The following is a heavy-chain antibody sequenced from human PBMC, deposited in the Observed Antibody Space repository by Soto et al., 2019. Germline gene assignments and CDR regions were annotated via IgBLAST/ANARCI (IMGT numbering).Heavy chain of an antibody. J-gene: IGHJ4*02. D-gene: IGHD6-6*01. CDR1: GGTFSSYA. CDR3: ARPQVEYSSSGYFDY. CDR2: IIPIFGTA. Sequence: QVQLVQSGAEVKKPGSSVKVSCKASGGTFSSYAISWVRQAPGQGLEWMGGIIPIFGTANYAQKFQGRVTITADESTSTAYMEMSRLRSESTAVYYCARPQVEYSSSGYFDYWGQGTLVTVSS. V-gene: IGHV1-69*01.